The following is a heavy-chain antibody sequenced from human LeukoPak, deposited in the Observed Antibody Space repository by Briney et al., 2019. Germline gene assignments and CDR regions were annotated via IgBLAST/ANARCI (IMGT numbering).Heavy chain of an antibody. Sequence: GGSLRLSCAASGFTFSNYWMNWVRQAPGKGLEWVANIKQDGSEKYYVDSVKGRFTISRDNAKNSLYLQMNSLRAEDTAVYYCARGGSHWGQGTLVTVSS. D-gene: IGHD3-16*01. CDR3: ARGGSH. CDR1: GFTFSNYW. J-gene: IGHJ4*02. CDR2: IKQDGSEK. V-gene: IGHV3-7*01.